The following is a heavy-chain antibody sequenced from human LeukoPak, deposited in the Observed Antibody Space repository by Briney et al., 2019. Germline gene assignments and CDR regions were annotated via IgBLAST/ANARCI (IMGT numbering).Heavy chain of an antibody. CDR3: ARAGGRSWFDP. CDR1: GYSFTNYY. CDR2: INPSDSSA. Sequence: ASVKVPCKASGYSFTNYYIHWVRQAPGQGLEWMGMINPSDSSATYPQKFQGRVTMTTDTSMSTAYMELSRLTSDDTAVYYCARAGGRSWFDPWGQGTLVTVSS. J-gene: IGHJ5*02. V-gene: IGHV1-46*01.